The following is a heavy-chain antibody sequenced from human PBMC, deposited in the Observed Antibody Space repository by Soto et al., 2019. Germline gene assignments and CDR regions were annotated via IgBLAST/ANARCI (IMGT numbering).Heavy chain of an antibody. D-gene: IGHD6-13*01. CDR1: GFTFSSYA. CDR3: AKSHSSSWAIFDY. Sequence: GGSLRLSCAASGFTFSSYAMSWVRQAPGKGLEWVSTISGSGGSTYYADSVKGRITISRDNSKNTLYLQMNSLRAEDTAVYYCAKSHSSSWAIFDYWGQGTLVTVSS. V-gene: IGHV3-23*01. CDR2: ISGSGGST. J-gene: IGHJ4*02.